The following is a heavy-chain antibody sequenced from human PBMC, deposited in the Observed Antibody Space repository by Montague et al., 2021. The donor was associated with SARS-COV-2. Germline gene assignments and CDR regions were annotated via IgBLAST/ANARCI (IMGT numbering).Heavy chain of an antibody. CDR3: ARGNYDNSGRYPAYYFDN. D-gene: IGHD3-22*01. Sequence: LRLSCAASGFTFSSCEMNWVRQAPGKGLEWVSDINSGGITMYYAGSVKGRFTISRDNAKNSLYLQMNSLRAEDTAVYYCARGNYDNSGRYPAYYFDNWGQGTLVTVSS. CDR2: INSGGITM. CDR1: GFTFSSCE. J-gene: IGHJ4*02. V-gene: IGHV3-48*03.